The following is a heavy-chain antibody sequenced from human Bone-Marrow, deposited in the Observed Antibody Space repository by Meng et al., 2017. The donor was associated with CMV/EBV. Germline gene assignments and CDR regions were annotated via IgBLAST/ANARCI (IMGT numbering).Heavy chain of an antibody. D-gene: IGHD1-14*01. CDR1: EYTLTGYY. V-gene: IGHV1-2*02. CDR2: INPTTGGT. J-gene: IGHJ6*01. CDR3: ARVSSLTDGLDV. Sequence: ASVKVSCKASEYTLTGYYIHWVRQAPGQGLEWMGWINPTTGGTNYAQNFQGRVTMTRDTSITTAPMELRSLRYDDTAVYYCARVSSLTDGLDVWGHGTTVTGSS.